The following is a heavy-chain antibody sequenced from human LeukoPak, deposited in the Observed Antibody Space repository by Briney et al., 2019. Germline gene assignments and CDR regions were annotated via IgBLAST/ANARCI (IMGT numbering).Heavy chain of an antibody. V-gene: IGHV3-21*01. CDR2: ISSSSSYI. Sequence: GGSLRPSCAASGFTFSSYSMNWVRQAPGKGLEWVSSISSSSSYIYYADSVKGRFTISRDNAKNSLYLQMNSLRAEDTAVYYCARDGYYGDYPFDYWGQGTLVTVSS. D-gene: IGHD4-17*01. CDR1: GFTFSSYS. J-gene: IGHJ4*02. CDR3: ARDGYYGDYPFDY.